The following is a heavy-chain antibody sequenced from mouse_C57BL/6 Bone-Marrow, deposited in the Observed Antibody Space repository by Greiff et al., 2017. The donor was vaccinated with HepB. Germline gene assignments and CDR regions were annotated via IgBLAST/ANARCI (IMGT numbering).Heavy chain of an antibody. Sequence: EVQVVESGGGLVQSGRSLRLSCATSGFTFSDFYMEWVRQAPGKGLEWIAASRNKANDYTTEYSASVKGRFIVSRDTSQSILYLQMNALRAEDTAIYYCARDAEEMDYWGQGTSVTVSS. CDR2: SRNKANDYTT. CDR1: GFTFSDFY. CDR3: ARDAEEMDY. V-gene: IGHV7-1*01. J-gene: IGHJ4*01.